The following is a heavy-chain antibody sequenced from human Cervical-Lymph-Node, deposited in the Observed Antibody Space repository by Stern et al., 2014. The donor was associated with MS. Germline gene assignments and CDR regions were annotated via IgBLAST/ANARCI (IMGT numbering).Heavy chain of an antibody. Sequence: VQLVQSGGALVQPGGSLRLSCAASGFTFSSSYGMSWVRQAPGKGLEWGSAISGSGDITDYADSVKGRFTISRDNSKNTLYLQMNSLRAEDTAVYYCAKGGGPYRSGGGYFDCWGQGTLVTVSS. CDR3: AKGGGPYRSGGGYFDC. J-gene: IGHJ4*02. V-gene: IGHV3-23*04. CDR2: ISGSGDIT. CDR1: GFTFSSSYG. D-gene: IGHD3-16*01.